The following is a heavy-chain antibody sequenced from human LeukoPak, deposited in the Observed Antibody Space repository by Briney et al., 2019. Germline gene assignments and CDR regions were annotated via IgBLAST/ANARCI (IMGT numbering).Heavy chain of an antibody. V-gene: IGHV3-48*01. J-gene: IGHJ4*03. D-gene: IGHD6-19*01. CDR2: ITGSGSTI. Sequence: PGGSLRLSCAASGFTFSDYNMTWVRQAPGKGLGWVSYITGSGSTIFYADSVKGRFTISRDNVKNSLYLQMNSLRAEDTAVYYCARPTSSGWYSHWGQGTVVTVSS. CDR1: GFTFSDYN. CDR3: ARPTSSGWYSH.